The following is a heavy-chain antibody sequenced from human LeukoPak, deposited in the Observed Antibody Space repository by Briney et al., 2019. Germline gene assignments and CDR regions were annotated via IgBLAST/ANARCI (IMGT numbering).Heavy chain of an antibody. CDR3: AAENGNFWIGYHYFED. D-gene: IGHD3-3*01. CDR2: IYYDGNT. Sequence: SETLSLTCAVSGGSIGSSSYYWGWIRQPPGKDLEWIGTIYYDGNTFYNPSLKSRVTISVDMSKNQFSLKLSSVTAADTAIYYCAAENGNFWIGYHYFEDWGQGTLVSV. V-gene: IGHV4-39*01. CDR1: GGSIGSSSYY. J-gene: IGHJ4*02.